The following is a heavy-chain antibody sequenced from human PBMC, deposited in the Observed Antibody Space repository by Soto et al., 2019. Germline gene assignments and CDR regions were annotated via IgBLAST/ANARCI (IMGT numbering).Heavy chain of an antibody. CDR2: ISGSGGTA. D-gene: IGHD5-18*01. V-gene: IGHV3-23*01. CDR1: GFTFSSYA. J-gene: IGHJ4*02. Sequence: EVQLLESGGGSVQPGWSLRLSCAASGFTFSSYAMHWVRRPPGKGLEWVSSISGSGGTAYYADSVKGRFSISRDSLVNTLYLQMSSLRAEDTAVYYCAKGRIQNWNFDYWGQGTLVTVSP. CDR3: AKGRIQNWNFDY.